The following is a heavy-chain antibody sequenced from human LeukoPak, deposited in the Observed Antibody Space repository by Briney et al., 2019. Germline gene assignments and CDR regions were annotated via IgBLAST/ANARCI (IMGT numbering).Heavy chain of an antibody. CDR1: GFTFSSYS. V-gene: IGHV3-7*01. CDR3: ARGPPYGSGSDFFDY. CDR2: IKQDVAKT. J-gene: IGHJ4*02. Sequence: GGSLRLSCAASGFTFSSYSINWVRQAPGKGLEWVANIKQDVAKTYYVASVRGRFTISIDNAKNSLYLQMNSLRAEDTAIYYCARGPPYGSGSDFFDYWGQGTLVTLSS. D-gene: IGHD3-10*01.